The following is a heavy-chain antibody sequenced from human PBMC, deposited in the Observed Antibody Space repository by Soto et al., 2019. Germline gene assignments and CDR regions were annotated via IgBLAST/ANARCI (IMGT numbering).Heavy chain of an antibody. V-gene: IGHV3-30-3*01. CDR3: ARDDEGGSDCDLGY. CDR2: ILSDGSNK. Sequence: QVQLVESGGGVVQPGRSLRLSCAVSGFTLSSHAMHWVRQAPGKGLEWVALILSDGSNKYYADYVKGRFTTSRDNSKNTMYLQMNSLSVEDTAVYYCARDDEGGSDCDLGYWGQGDLVTVSS. J-gene: IGHJ4*02. CDR1: GFTLSSHA. D-gene: IGHD1-26*01.